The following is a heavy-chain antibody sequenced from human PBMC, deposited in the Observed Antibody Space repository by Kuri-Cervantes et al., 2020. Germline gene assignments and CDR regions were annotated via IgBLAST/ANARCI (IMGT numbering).Heavy chain of an antibody. CDR2: MLYSGTT. CDR3: AGPANYGFDS. Sequence: GSLRLSCTVCSGSISSGLHWGWIRQPPGKGLEWIGSMLYSGTTDYNKSLKSRVTISVDKSKNQFSLRLSPVTAADTAVYYCAGPANYGFDSWGQGTLVTVSS. D-gene: IGHD1-7*01. J-gene: IGHJ4*02. V-gene: IGHV4-39*01. CDR1: SGSISSGLH.